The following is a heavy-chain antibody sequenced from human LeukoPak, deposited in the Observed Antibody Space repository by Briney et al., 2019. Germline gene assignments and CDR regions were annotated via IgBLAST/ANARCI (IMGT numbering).Heavy chain of an antibody. Sequence: PGGSLRLSCAASGFTFSNAWMSWVRQAPGKGLEWVGRISTKADGGTTDYAAPVKGRFTISRDDSKNTLYLQMNSLKTEDTAVYYCIKSSGDWHWGQGTPVTVSS. CDR1: GFTFSNAW. CDR3: IKSSGDWH. CDR2: ISTKADGGTT. J-gene: IGHJ4*02. D-gene: IGHD2-21*02. V-gene: IGHV3-15*01.